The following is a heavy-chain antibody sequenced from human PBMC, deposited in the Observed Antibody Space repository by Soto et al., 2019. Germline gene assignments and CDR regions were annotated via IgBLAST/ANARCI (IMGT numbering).Heavy chain of an antibody. Sequence: QVQLVQSGAEVKKPGASVKVSCKASGYTFTSYDINWVRQATGQGLGWMGWMNPNSGNTGYAQKFQGRVTMTRNTAISTASMELSSLRSEDRGVYYGAREVGATRVDVWGQGTTVTVSS. J-gene: IGHJ6*02. CDR1: GYTFTSYD. CDR3: AREVGATRVDV. CDR2: MNPNSGNT. D-gene: IGHD1-26*01. V-gene: IGHV1-8*01.